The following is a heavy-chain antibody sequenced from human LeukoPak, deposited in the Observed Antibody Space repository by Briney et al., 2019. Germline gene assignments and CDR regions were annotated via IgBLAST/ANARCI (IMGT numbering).Heavy chain of an antibody. V-gene: IGHV3-7*01. CDR1: GFTFSSYA. CDR3: ARDRGWGANDY. J-gene: IGHJ4*02. CDR2: IKKDGSAQ. D-gene: IGHD3-10*01. Sequence: PGGSLRLSCAASGFTFSSYAMSWVRQAPGKGLEWVASIKKDGSAQSYVGSVKGRFTISRDNSKNSLYLQMNSLRVEDTAVYYCARDRGWGANDYWGQGTLVTVSS.